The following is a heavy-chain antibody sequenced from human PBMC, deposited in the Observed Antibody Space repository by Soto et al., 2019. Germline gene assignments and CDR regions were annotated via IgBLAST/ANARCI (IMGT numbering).Heavy chain of an antibody. CDR1: GYTFTSHG. CDR2: VSGYNGNK. J-gene: IGHJ4*02. Sequence: QLVQSGAEVKKPGASVKVSCKASGYTFTSHGISWVRQAPGQGLEWMGWVSGYNGNKNYAQKFQGRVTMTTDTSTTTAYMELRSLTSDDTAVYYCARELGAKVYYCGQGTLVTVSS. CDR3: ARELGAKVYY. V-gene: IGHV1-18*01. D-gene: IGHD3-16*01.